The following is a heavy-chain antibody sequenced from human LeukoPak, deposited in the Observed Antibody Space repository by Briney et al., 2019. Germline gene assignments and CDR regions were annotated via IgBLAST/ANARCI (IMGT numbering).Heavy chain of an antibody. D-gene: IGHD3-22*01. V-gene: IGHV3-23*01. Sequence: GGSLRLSCAASGFTFSSYAMSWVRQAPGKGLEWVSAISGSGGSTYYADSVKGRFTISRDNSKNTLYLQMNSLRAEDTAVYYCAKFLDYYDSSGYSTFDHWGQGTLVTVSS. J-gene: IGHJ4*02. CDR3: AKFLDYYDSSGYSTFDH. CDR1: GFTFSSYA. CDR2: ISGSGGST.